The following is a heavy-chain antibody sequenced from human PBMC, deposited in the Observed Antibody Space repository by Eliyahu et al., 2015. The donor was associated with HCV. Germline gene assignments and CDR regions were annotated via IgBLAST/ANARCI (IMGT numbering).Heavy chain of an antibody. V-gene: IGHV3-15*01. CDR3: TTESGYNYFWFDP. CDR1: GFTFXDAW. J-gene: IGHJ5*02. D-gene: IGHD5-24*01. Sequence: EVQLAESGGGLVKPGGSLRISCAASGFTFXDAWXSWVXQAPGKGLEWVGXIKSKTDGGTTDYGTPVKGRFTISRDDSKNTLYLQMXSLKTEDTAVYYCTTESGYNYFWFDPWGQGTLVTVSS. CDR2: IKSKTDGGTT.